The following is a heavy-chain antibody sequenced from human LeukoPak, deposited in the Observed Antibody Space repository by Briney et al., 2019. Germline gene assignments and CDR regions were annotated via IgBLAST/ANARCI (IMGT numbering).Heavy chain of an antibody. CDR3: ARVRSVVGGTIGY. CDR2: INPNSGGT. Sequence: ASVKVSCKASGYSFSDFYMHWVRQAPGQGLEWMGWINPNSGGTDYAQKFQGRVTMTRDTSISTAYMALSSLRSDDTAVYYCARVRSVVGGTIGYWGQGTLVTASS. D-gene: IGHD2-15*01. V-gene: IGHV1-2*02. J-gene: IGHJ4*02. CDR1: GYSFSDFY.